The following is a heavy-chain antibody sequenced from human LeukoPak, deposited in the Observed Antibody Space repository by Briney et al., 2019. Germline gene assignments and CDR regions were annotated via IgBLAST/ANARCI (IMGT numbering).Heavy chain of an antibody. Sequence: PGGSLRLSCAASGFTFSSYWMSWVRQAPGKGLEWVANIKQDGSEKYYMDSVKGRFTISRDNAKNSPYLQMNSLRAEDTAVYYCAGLRRLVPPRYWGQGTLVTVSS. D-gene: IGHD6-6*01. CDR2: IKQDGSEK. J-gene: IGHJ4*02. CDR1: GFTFSSYW. CDR3: AGLRRLVPPRY. V-gene: IGHV3-7*01.